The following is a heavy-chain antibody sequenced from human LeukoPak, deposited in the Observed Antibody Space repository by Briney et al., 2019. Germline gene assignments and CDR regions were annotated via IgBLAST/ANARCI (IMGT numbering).Heavy chain of an antibody. CDR1: GFNFIDYS. D-gene: IGHD3-22*01. V-gene: IGHV3-48*01. CDR2: ITSDSKTK. J-gene: IGHJ1*01. Sequence: GSLRLSCAASGFNFIDYSMNWVRQAPGKGLECLSYITSDSKTKWYADSVKGRFTVSRDNAKNSLYLQMNSLRAEDTAVYYCAKDLRNYYDSSGYLQHWGQGTLVTVSS. CDR3: AKDLRNYYDSSGYLQH.